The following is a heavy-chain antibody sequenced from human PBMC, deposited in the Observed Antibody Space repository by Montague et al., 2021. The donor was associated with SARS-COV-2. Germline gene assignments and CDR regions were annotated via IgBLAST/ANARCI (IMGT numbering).Heavy chain of an antibody. V-gene: IGHV3-74*01. Sequence: SLRLSCAASGFTFSSYWMHWVRQAPGKGLVWVSRINSDGSSTSYADSVNGRFNISGDNAKNTLYLQMNSLRAEDTAVYYCARVFPGYYYYMDIWGKGTTVTVSS. J-gene: IGHJ6*03. D-gene: IGHD2-21*01. CDR2: INSDGSST. CDR1: GFTFSSYW. CDR3: ARVFPGYYYYMDI.